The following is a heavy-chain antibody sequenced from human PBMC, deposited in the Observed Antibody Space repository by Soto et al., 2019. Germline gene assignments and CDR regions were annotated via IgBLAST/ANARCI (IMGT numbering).Heavy chain of an antibody. CDR2: IYYSGST. J-gene: IGHJ4*02. CDR1: GGSISSSSYY. CDR3: ATEIIAVAGQDY. D-gene: IGHD6-19*01. V-gene: IGHV4-39*01. Sequence: PSETLSLTCTVSGGSISSSSYYWGWIRQPPGKGLEWIGSIYYSGSTYYNPSLKSRVTISVDTSKNQFSLKLSSVTAEDTAVYYCATEIIAVAGQDYWGQGTLVTVSS.